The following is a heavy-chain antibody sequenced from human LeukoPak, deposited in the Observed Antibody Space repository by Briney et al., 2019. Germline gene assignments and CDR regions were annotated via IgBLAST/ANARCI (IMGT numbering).Heavy chain of an antibody. CDR3: AKGGQNFDFWRFDY. D-gene: IGHD3-3*01. J-gene: IGHJ4*02. CDR1: GVTFITYS. Sequence: GSLRLSCTASGVTFITYSMNWGRQTPEKRLVWVSSISGSGGSTYYAAYVKGRFSISRDNSKKMMFLQMNSLRADDTAVYYCAKGGQNFDFWRFDYWGQGIQVTVSS. CDR2: ISGSGGST. V-gene: IGHV3-23*01.